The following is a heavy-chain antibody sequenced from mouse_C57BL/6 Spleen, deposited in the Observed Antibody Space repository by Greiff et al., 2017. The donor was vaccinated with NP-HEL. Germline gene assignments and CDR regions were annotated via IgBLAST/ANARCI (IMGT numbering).Heavy chain of an antibody. J-gene: IGHJ2*01. D-gene: IGHD1-1*01. CDR1: GYTFTSYW. CDR2: IHPNSGST. CDR3: ATNYYGDYFDY. Sequence: QVQLKQPGAELVKPGASVKLSCKASGYTFTSYWMHWVKQRPGQGLEWIGMIHPNSGSTNYNEKFKSKATLTVDKSSSTAYMQLSSLTSEDSAVYYCATNYYGDYFDYWGQGTTLTVSS. V-gene: IGHV1-64*01.